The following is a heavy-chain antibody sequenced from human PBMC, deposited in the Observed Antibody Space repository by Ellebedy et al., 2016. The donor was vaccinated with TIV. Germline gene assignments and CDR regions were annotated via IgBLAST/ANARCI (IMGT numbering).Heavy chain of an antibody. J-gene: IGHJ4*02. V-gene: IGHV4-30-4*01. CDR2: IYYSGST. CDR1: GGSIHSGDYY. D-gene: IGHD5-12*01. CDR3: ARANADIDMDNPYDY. Sequence: MPSETLSLTCTVSGGSIHSGDYYWSWIRQPPGKGLEWLGYIYYSGSTYYNPSLESRVTMAVDTAKTQFSLELRSVTAADTAVYFCARANADIDMDNPYDYWGQGTLVTVSS.